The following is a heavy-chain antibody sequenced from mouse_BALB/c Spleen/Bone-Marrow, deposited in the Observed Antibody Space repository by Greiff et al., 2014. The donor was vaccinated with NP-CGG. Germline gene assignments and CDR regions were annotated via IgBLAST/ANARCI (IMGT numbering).Heavy chain of an antibody. D-gene: IGHD2-4*01. Sequence: VQLQESGAELVRPGTSVKVSCKGSGYAFTNYLIEWVKQRPGQGLEWIGVINSGSGGTKYNEKFKGKATLTADKSSSTAYMRLSSLTSADSAVYFCARAITDAMDYWGQGTSVTASS. V-gene: IGHV1-54*01. J-gene: IGHJ4*01. CDR1: GYAFTNYL. CDR3: ARAITDAMDY. CDR2: INSGSGGT.